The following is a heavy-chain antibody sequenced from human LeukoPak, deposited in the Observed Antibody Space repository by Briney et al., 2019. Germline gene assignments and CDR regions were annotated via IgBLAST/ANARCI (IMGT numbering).Heavy chain of an antibody. CDR1: GYTFTGYG. CDR3: ARLSSWYNYYYYGMDV. V-gene: IGHV1-18*01. D-gene: IGHD6-13*01. CDR2: ISAYNGNT. J-gene: IGHJ6*02. Sequence: ASVKVSCKASGYTFTGYGISWVRQAPGQGLEWMGWISAYNGNTNYAQKLQGRVTMTTDTSTSTAYMELRSLRSDDTAVYYCARLSSWYNYYYYGMDVWGQGTTVTVSS.